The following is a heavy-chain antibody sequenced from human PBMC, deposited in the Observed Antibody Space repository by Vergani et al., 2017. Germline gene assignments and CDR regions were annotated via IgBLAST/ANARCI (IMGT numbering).Heavy chain of an antibody. CDR3: ARGRNYCSGGSCYLDY. Sequence: VQLLESGGGLVQPGGSLRLSCAASGFTFSSYAMSWVRQAPGKGLEWIGSIYYSGSTYYNPSLKSRVTISVDTSKNQFSLKLSSVTAADTAVYYCARGRNYCSGGSCYLDYWGQGTLVTVSS. D-gene: IGHD2-15*01. V-gene: IGHV4-38-2*01. J-gene: IGHJ4*02. CDR2: IYYSGST. CDR1: GFTFSSYA.